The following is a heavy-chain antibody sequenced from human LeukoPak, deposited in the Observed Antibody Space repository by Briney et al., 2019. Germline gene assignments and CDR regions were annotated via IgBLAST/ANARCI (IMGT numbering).Heavy chain of an antibody. CDR1: GASVSSIGYS. Sequence: PSETLSLTCGVSGASVSSIGYSWSWIRQPPGRGLEWIGFICQSGSASYNPSLQSRVTISIDKSKNQFSLNLSSVTAADTAVYYCARNSYYDNSGEGAFDIWGQGTMVTVSS. V-gene: IGHV4-30-2*01. J-gene: IGHJ3*02. CDR3: ARNSYYDNSGEGAFDI. D-gene: IGHD3-22*01. CDR2: ICQSGSA.